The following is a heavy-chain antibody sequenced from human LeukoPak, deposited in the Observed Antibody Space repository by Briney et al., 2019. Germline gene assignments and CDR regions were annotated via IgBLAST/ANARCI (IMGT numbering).Heavy chain of an antibody. CDR1: GYTFTSYG. CDR3: ARRIAGSNYDY. D-gene: IGHD6-13*01. CDR2: ISAYNGNT. V-gene: IGHV1-18*01. J-gene: IGHJ4*02. Sequence: ASVKVSCKASGYTFTSYGISWVRQAPGQGLEWMGWISAYNGNTNYAQKFQGRVTITRNTSISTAYMELSSLRSEDTAVYYCARRIAGSNYDYWGQGTLVTVSS.